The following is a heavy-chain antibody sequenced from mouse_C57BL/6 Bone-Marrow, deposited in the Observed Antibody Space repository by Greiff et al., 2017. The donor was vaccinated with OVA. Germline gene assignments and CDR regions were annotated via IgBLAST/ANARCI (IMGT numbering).Heavy chain of an antibody. D-gene: IGHD2-4*01. CDR3: AYDYDRFDY. CDR2: IYPRSGNT. J-gene: IGHJ2*01. CDR1: GYTFTSYG. V-gene: IGHV1-81*01. Sequence: VQLQESGAELARPGASVKLSCKASGYTFTSYGISWVKQRTGQGLEGIGEIYPRSGNTYYNETFKGKATLTADKSSSTAYMELRSLTSEDSAVYFCAYDYDRFDYWGQGTTLTVSA.